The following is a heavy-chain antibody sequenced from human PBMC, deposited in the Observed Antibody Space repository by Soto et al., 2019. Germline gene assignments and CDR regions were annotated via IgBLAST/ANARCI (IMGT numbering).Heavy chain of an antibody. Sequence: QVQLQESGPGLVRPSETLSLTCAVSGDSISGNWWGWVRQPPGQGLEWVGEIYHSGNTNYNPSLKSRVTISIDKSRNHFSLKVSSVTAADTAVYYCATRSALGYLFWGQGTMVSVSS. CDR2: IYHSGNT. CDR3: ATRSALGYLF. CDR1: GDSISGNW. V-gene: IGHV4-4*02. J-gene: IGHJ3*01. D-gene: IGHD2-15*01.